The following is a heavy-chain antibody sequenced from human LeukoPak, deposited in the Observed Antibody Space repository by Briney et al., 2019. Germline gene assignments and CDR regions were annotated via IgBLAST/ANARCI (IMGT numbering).Heavy chain of an antibody. CDR2: ISGSGGST. CDR3: ARDRVHRFDY. CDR1: GFTFSSYA. V-gene: IGHV3-23*01. J-gene: IGHJ4*02. Sequence: GGSLRLSCAASGFTFSSYAMSWVRQAPGKGLEWVSGISGSGGSTYYADSVKGRFTISRDNAKNSLYLQMNSLRAEDTAVYYCARDRVHRFDYWGQGTLVTVSS. D-gene: IGHD1-1*01.